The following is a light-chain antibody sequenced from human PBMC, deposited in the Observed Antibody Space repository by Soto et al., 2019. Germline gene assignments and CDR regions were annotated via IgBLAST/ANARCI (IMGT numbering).Light chain of an antibody. CDR2: GAS. CDR1: QSVSSNY. J-gene: IGKJ2*01. V-gene: IGKV3-20*01. Sequence: EIVLTQSPGTLSLSPGERATLSCRASQSVSSNYLAWYKQKPGQAPRLLIYGASSRATGIPDRFSGSGSGTDFTLTISRLEPEDFAVYSCQQYGSSPGTFGQGTKLEIK. CDR3: QQYGSSPGT.